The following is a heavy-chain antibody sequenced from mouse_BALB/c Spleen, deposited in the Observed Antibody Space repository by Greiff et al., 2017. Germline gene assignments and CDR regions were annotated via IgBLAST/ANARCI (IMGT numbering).Heavy chain of an antibody. Sequence: VQLQQSGPELVKPGASVKISCKASGSSFTGHFMNWVMQSHGKSLEWIGRINPYNGDTFYNQKFKGKATLTVDKSSSTAHMELRSLASEDSAVYYCASGRLRLPFACWGQGTTLTVSS. CDR3: ASGRLRLPFAC. D-gene: IGHD1-2*01. CDR2: INPYNGDT. J-gene: IGHJ2*01. CDR1: GSSFTGHF. V-gene: IGHV1-20*02.